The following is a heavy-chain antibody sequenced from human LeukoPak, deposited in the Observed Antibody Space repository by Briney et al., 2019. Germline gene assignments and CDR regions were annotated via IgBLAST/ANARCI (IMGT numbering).Heavy chain of an antibody. CDR3: ARVMRSGSPFDY. D-gene: IGHD1-26*01. J-gene: IGHJ4*02. V-gene: IGHV3-23*01. CDR2: ISGSGGST. Sequence: PGGSLRLSCAASGFTFSSYAMSWVRQAPGKGLEWVSAISGSGGSTYYADSVKGRFTISRDNAKNSLYLQMNSLRAEDTAVYYCARVMRSGSPFDYWGQGTLVTVSS. CDR1: GFTFSSYA.